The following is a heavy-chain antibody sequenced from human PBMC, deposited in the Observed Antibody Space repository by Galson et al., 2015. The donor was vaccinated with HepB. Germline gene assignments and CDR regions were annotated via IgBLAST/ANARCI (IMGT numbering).Heavy chain of an antibody. Sequence: SCKASGGTFSSYTISWVRQAPGQGLEWMGGIIPIFGTANYAQKFQGRVTITADESTSTAYVELSSLRSEDTAVYYCARDSPTVTTRYYYYMDVWGKGTTVTVSS. V-gene: IGHV1-69*01. D-gene: IGHD4-17*01. CDR3: ARDSPTVTTRYYYYMDV. J-gene: IGHJ6*03. CDR2: IIPIFGTA. CDR1: GGTFSSYT.